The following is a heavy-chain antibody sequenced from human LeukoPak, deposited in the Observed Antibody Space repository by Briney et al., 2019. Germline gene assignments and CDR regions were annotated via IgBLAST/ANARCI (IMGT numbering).Heavy chain of an antibody. V-gene: IGHV4-34*01. CDR2: INHSGST. D-gene: IGHD6-19*01. CDR3: ARGWMVWSSGWYPFDY. J-gene: IGHJ4*02. Sequence: SETLSLTCTVSGGSISSYYWSWIRQPPGKGLEWIGEINHSGSTNYNPSLKSRVTISVDTSKNQFSLKLSSVTAADTAVYYCARGWMVWSSGWYPFDYWGQGTLVTVSS. CDR1: GGSISSYY.